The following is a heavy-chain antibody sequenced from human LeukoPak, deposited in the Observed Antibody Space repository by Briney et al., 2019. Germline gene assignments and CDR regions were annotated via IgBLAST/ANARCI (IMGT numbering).Heavy chain of an antibody. CDR3: ARVGSGCSGGSCGYYGMDV. D-gene: IGHD2-15*01. Sequence: GASVKVSCKASGYTFTSYGISWVRQAPGQGLEWMGWISAYNGNTNYAQKLQGRVTMTTDTSTSTAYMELRSLRSDDTAVYYCARVGSGCSGGSCGYYGMDVWGQGTLVTVSS. J-gene: IGHJ6*02. CDR2: ISAYNGNT. CDR1: GYTFTSYG. V-gene: IGHV1-18*01.